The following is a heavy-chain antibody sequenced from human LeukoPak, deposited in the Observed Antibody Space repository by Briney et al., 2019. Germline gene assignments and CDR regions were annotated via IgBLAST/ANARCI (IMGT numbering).Heavy chain of an antibody. Sequence: QPGGSLRLSCAASGFAFSFYAMSWLRQPPGKGLEWVSTINANSGTTSYAASVRGRFTISRDNSKNTLCLQLNTLRAEDTALYYCAKPISGGLAVTADWFDPWGQGTLVVVSS. CDR3: AKPISGGLAVTADWFDP. D-gene: IGHD6-19*01. CDR2: INANSGTT. CDR1: GFAFSFYA. V-gene: IGHV3-23*01. J-gene: IGHJ5*01.